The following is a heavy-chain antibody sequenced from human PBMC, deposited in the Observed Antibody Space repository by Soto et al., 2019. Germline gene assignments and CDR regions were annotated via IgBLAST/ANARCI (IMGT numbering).Heavy chain of an antibody. CDR3: AKGVPGPPRHAFDI. Sequence: PGGSLRLSCAASGFSFSSYDMHWVRQAPGKGLEWVAMISYDGSDKYFSDSVKGRLTISRDNSKNTVSLEMNSLRTKDTAAYYCAKGVPGPPRHAFDIWGQGTMVTVSS. CDR1: GFSFSSYD. CDR2: ISYDGSDK. V-gene: IGHV3-30*18. J-gene: IGHJ3*02.